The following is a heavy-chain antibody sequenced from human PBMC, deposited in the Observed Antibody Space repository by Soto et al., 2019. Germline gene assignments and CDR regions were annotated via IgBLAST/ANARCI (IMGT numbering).Heavy chain of an antibody. CDR1: GGSISSYY. Sequence: PSETLSLTCTVSGGSISSYYWSWIRQPPGEGLEWIGYIYYSGSTNYNPSLKSRVTISVDTSKNQFSLKLSSVTAADTAVYYCARKSGGYYYGMDVWGQGTTVTVSS. J-gene: IGHJ6*02. D-gene: IGHD3-16*01. CDR2: IYYSGST. V-gene: IGHV4-59*01. CDR3: ARKSGGYYYGMDV.